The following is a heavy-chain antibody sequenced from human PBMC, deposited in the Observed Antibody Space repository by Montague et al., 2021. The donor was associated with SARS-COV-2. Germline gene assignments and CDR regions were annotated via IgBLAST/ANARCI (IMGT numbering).Heavy chain of an antibody. CDR1: GDSINTYY. CDR3: ARQRAGSYFYYGVYV. V-gene: IGHV4-59*12. J-gene: IGHJ6*02. Sequence: SETLSLTCTVSGDSINTYYWNWIRQPPGKGLEWLGSIIHTANTNYNPSLKSRVTISLDTSKKQFFLKVTSVTAADTAVYYCARQRAGSYFYYGVYVWGQGTTVTVSS. D-gene: IGHD3-22*01. CDR2: IIHTANT.